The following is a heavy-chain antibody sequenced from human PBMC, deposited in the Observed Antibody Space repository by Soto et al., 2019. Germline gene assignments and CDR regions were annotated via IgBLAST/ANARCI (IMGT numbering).Heavy chain of an antibody. CDR2: IYYSGST. CDR3: ARASSGWYNFDD. CDR1: GGSISSGGYY. Sequence: SETLSLTCTVSGGSISSGGYYWSWIRQHPGKGLEWIGYIYYSGSTYYNPSLKSRVTISVDTSKNQFSLKLSSVTAADTAVYYGARASSGWYNFDDWGQGTLVTVAS. V-gene: IGHV4-31*03. J-gene: IGHJ4*02. D-gene: IGHD6-13*01.